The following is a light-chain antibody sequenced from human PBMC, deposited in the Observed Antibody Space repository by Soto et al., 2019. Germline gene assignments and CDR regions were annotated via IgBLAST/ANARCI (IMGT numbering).Light chain of an antibody. J-gene: IGKJ1*01. CDR1: QRISSTY. CDR2: VAS. Sequence: EIVLTQSPGTLSLSPGERATLSCRASQRISSTYLTWYHQKPGQAPRLLIYVASRRATGIPDRFSGSGSGTDFSLTISRLEPEDFAVYYCQHYDSARWTFGLGTKVEIK. V-gene: IGKV3-20*01. CDR3: QHYDSARWT.